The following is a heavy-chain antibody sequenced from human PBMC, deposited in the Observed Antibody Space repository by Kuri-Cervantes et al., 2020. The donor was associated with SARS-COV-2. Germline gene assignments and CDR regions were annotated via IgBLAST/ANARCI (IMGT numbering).Heavy chain of an antibody. CDR2: INQSGIT. V-gene: IGHV4-34*01. CDR3: ARATMGANPY. Sequence: SETLSLTCAVYGGSFSDCSWNWIRQPPGKGLEWIGEINQSGITNCNPSLKSRVTISIDTSNNQFSLKLSSVTAADTAVYYCARATMGANPYWGQGTLVTVSS. CDR1: GGSFSDCS. D-gene: IGHD1-26*01. J-gene: IGHJ4*02.